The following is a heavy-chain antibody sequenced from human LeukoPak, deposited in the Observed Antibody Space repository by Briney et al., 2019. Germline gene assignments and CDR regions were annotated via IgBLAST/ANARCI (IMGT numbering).Heavy chain of an antibody. CDR2: IKRDGSEK. CDR3: ARDYGGSSPFDS. CDR1: GFTFSSYW. Sequence: PGGSLRLSCAASGFTFSSYWMTWVRQAPGKGLEWVGNIKRDGSEKYYADSVKGRFTISRDNAKNSLYLQMNSLRAEDTAVYYCARDYGGSSPFDSWGQGTLVTVSS. J-gene: IGHJ4*02. V-gene: IGHV3-7*01. D-gene: IGHD4-23*01.